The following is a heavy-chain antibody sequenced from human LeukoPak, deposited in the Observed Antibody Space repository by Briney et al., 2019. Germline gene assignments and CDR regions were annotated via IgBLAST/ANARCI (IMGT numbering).Heavy chain of an antibody. CDR1: GGSSSGYY. CDR2: INHSGST. V-gene: IGHV4-34*01. CDR3: ARARGSSRLRRDYYYYMDV. D-gene: IGHD6-6*01. J-gene: IGHJ6*03. Sequence: SETLSLTCAVYGGSSSGYYWSWIRQPPGKGLEWIGEINHSGSTNYNPSLKSRVTISVDTSKNQFSLKLSSVTAADTAVYYCARARGSSRLRRDYYYYMDVWGKGTTVTVSS.